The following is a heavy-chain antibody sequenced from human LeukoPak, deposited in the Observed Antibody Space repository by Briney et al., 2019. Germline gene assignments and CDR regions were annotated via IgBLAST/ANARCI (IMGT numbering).Heavy chain of an antibody. CDR2: INPSSGGT. D-gene: IGHD3-10*01. CDR1: GYSFTDYY. Sequence: ASVTVSCTASGYSFTDYYIHWVRQAPGQGFEWMRWINPSSGGTYYAQKFQGSVTMTRETSISTAYMELSSLRSDDTAMYYCARDQSGSYLNWGQGTLVTVSS. J-gene: IGHJ1*01. CDR3: ARDQSGSYLN. V-gene: IGHV1-2*02.